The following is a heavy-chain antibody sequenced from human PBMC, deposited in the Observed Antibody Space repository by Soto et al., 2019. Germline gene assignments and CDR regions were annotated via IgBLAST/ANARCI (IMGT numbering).Heavy chain of an antibody. Sequence: SETLSLTCAVSGGSISSSNWWNWIRQPPGKGLEWIGYIYHSGYTSYNPSLKNRVTISVDKSKNQFSLTLSFVTAADTAVYYCARDSLTGNYFDPWGQGTLVTVSS. CDR2: IYHSGYT. V-gene: IGHV4-4*02. CDR3: ARDSLTGNYFDP. J-gene: IGHJ5*02. D-gene: IGHD1-7*01. CDR1: GGSISSSNW.